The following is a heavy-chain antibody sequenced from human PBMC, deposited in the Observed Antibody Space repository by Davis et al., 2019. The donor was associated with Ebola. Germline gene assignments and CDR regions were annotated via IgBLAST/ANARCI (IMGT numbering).Heavy chain of an antibody. CDR2: IWYDGSNK. CDR3: ARDSVREHYYYYGMDV. Sequence: GESLKISCAASGFTFSSYGMHWVRQAPGKGLEWVAVIWYDGSNKYYADSVKGRFTISRDNSKNTLYLQMNSLRAEDMAVYYCARDSVREHYYYYGMDVWGQGTTVTVSS. J-gene: IGHJ6*02. V-gene: IGHV3-33*01. CDR1: GFTFSSYG. D-gene: IGHD3-10*01.